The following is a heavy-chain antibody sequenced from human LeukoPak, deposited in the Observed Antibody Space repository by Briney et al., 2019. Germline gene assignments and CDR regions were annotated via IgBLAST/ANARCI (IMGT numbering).Heavy chain of an antibody. CDR3: ARQNVDRGDAFDI. J-gene: IGHJ3*02. V-gene: IGHV4-30-2*01. CDR2: IYHSGST. Sequence: TLSLTCAVSGGSISSGAFSWSWIRQPPGKCLEWIGSIYHSGSTYYRPSLMSRVTISVDPSTNSFSLWLRSLTAAHPAVYFCARQNVDRGDAFDIWGRGTMFTASS. CDR1: GGSISSGAFS. D-gene: IGHD3-16*01.